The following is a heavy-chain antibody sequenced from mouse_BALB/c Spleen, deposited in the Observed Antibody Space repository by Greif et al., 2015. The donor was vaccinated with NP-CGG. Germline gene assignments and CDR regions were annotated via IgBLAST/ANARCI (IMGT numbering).Heavy chain of an antibody. V-gene: IGHV1S81*02. D-gene: IGHD2-3*01. CDR3: AIYDGYYYYAMDY. CDR2: INPSNGRT. CDR1: GYTFTSYW. Sequence: LQESGAELVKPGASVKLSCKASGYTFTSYWMHWVKQRPGQGLEWIGEINPSNGRTNYNEKFKSKATLTVDKSSSTAYMQLNSLTSEDSAVYYCAIYDGYYYYAMDYWGQGTSVTVSS. J-gene: IGHJ4*01.